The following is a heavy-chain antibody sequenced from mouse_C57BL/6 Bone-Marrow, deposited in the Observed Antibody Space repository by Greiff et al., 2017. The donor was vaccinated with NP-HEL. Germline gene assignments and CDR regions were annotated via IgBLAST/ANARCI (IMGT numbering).Heavy chain of an antibody. CDR3: TRGFITTVVATRGIAY. CDR2: ISSGGDYI. CDR1: GFTFSSYA. J-gene: IGHJ3*01. V-gene: IGHV5-9-1*02. Sequence: EVKLVESGEGLVKPGGSLKLSCAASGFTFSSYAMSWVRQTPEKRLEWVAYISSGGDYIYYADTVKGRFTISRDNARNTLYLQMSSLKSEDTAMYYCTRGFITTVVATRGIAYWGQGTLVTVSA. D-gene: IGHD1-1*01.